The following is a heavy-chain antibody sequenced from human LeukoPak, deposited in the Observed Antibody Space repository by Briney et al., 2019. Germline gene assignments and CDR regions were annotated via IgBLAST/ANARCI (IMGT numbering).Heavy chain of an antibody. CDR3: VPGRFRDLLPRYFDY. J-gene: IGHJ4*02. CDR1: GFTFSSYG. V-gene: IGHV3-23*01. Sequence: GGSLRLSCAASGFTFSSYGMSWVRQAPGKGLEWVSVISNTGGDTYYADSVKGRFAISRDNSRNTLYLQMSSLRAEDTAIYYCVPGRFRDLLPRYFDYWGQGTLVTVSS. CDR2: ISNTGGDT. D-gene: IGHD3-10*01.